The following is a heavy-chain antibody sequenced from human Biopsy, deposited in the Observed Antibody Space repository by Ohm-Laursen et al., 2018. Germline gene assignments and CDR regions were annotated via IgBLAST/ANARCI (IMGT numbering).Heavy chain of an antibody. J-gene: IGHJ6*02. D-gene: IGHD3-10*01. V-gene: IGHV3-9*01. Sequence: SLRLSCSASDFTFADYAMSWVRQRPGKGLEWVSGITWNSGHIAYTDSVKGRFTISRDNAKNVLWLQMNSLRVDDTAMYYCVKDIRRYFYGMDVWGQGTAVTVSS. CDR2: ITWNSGHI. CDR3: VKDIRRYFYGMDV. CDR1: DFTFADYA.